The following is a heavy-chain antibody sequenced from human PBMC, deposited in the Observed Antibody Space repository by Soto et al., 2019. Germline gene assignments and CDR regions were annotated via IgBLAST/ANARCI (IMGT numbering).Heavy chain of an antibody. V-gene: IGHV3-74*01. CDR2: INSDVSST. D-gene: IGHD1-26*01. CDR3: ARKRYSGNYRIDY. CDR1: GFTFSSYW. J-gene: IGHJ4*02. Sequence: GGSLRLSCAASGFTFSSYWVHWVRQAPGKGLVWVSRINSDVSSTSYADSVKGGFTISRDNAKNTLYLQMNSLRAEDTAVYYCARKRYSGNYRIDYWGQGPLVTSPQ.